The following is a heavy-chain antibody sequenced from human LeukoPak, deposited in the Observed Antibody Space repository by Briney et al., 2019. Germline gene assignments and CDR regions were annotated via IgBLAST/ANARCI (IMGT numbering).Heavy chain of an antibody. V-gene: IGHV4-39*01. J-gene: IGHJ4*01. D-gene: IGHD2-2*01. CDR3: ARRGYCSSTSCFWHFDY. Sequence: SETLSLTCTVSGGSISSSSYYWGWIRQPPGKGLEWIGSIYYSGSTYYNPSLKSRVTISVDTSKNQFSLKLSSVTAADTAVYYCARRGYCSSTSCFWHFDYWGQGNPGHRLL. CDR1: GGSISSSSYY. CDR2: IYYSGST.